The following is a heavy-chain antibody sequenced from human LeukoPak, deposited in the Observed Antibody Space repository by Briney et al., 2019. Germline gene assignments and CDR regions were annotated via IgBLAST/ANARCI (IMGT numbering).Heavy chain of an antibody. D-gene: IGHD3-16*02. V-gene: IGHV3-30-3*01. CDR1: GFTFSNYA. CDR2: ISDDGNNK. J-gene: IGHJ4*02. CDR3: AKGDGSFVMDY. Sequence: PGGSLRLSCAASGFTFSNYAMHWVRLAPGRALEWVTIISDDGNNKYYADSVQGRFTISRDNSKNTLYLQMNSLRVEDTAVYYCAKGDGSFVMDYWGQGTLVTVSS.